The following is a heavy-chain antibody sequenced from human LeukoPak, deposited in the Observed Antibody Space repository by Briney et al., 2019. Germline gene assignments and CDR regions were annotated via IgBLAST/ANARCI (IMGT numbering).Heavy chain of an antibody. V-gene: IGHV3-23*01. CDR1: GFTFSSYA. Sequence: GGSLRLSCAASGFTFSSYAMSWVRQAPGKGLEWVSAISGSGGSTYYADSVKGRFTISRDNSKHTLYLQMNSLRAEDTAVYYCARAIFGVVIHYYYYGMDVWGQGTTVTVSS. J-gene: IGHJ6*02. CDR2: ISGSGGST. D-gene: IGHD3-3*01. CDR3: ARAIFGVVIHYYYYGMDV.